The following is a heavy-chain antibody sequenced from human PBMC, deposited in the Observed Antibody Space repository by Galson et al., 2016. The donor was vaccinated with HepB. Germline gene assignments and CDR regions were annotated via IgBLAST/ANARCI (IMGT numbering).Heavy chain of an antibody. CDR2: ITAGRTST. J-gene: IGHJ4*02. D-gene: IGHD3-22*01. CDR3: ARDPASFYYDSRFHPHDY. Sequence: SLRLSCAASGFTFRSHAMSWVRQAPGRGLEWVSSITAGRTSTLYADSVKGRFTMSRDNSKNTLYLQMNSLRAEDTAIYYCARDPASFYYDSRFHPHDYWGQGTLVTVSS. CDR1: GFTFRSHA. V-gene: IGHV3-23*01.